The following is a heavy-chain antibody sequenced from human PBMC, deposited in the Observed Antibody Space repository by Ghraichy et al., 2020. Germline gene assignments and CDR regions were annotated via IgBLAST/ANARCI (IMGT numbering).Heavy chain of an antibody. CDR2: ISPLSDTK. CDR1: GFTFSSYV. CDR3: ARYFSPGGNRDFAS. V-gene: IGHV3-23*01. D-gene: IGHD4-23*01. J-gene: IGHJ4*02. Sequence: GGSLRLSCAASGFTFSSYVMNWVRQAPGTGLEWVSTISPLSDTKNYADSVEGRFTISRDNSKNTLYLQMNSLRVEDTAIYYCARYFSPGGNRDFASWGQETLVTVSS.